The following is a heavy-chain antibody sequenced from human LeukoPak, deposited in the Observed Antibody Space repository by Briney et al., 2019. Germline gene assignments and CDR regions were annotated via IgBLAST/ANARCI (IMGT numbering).Heavy chain of an antibody. CDR3: ARFAAAAADH. CDR2: IRYDGSNK. J-gene: IGHJ4*02. V-gene: IGHV3-30*02. D-gene: IGHD2-2*01. Sequence: GGSLRLSCAASGFTFSSYGMHWVRQAPGKGLEWVAFIRYDGSNKYYADSVKGRFTISRDNARNSLSLQMNSLRVEDTAIYYCARFAAAAADHWGQGTLVTVSS. CDR1: GFTFSSYG.